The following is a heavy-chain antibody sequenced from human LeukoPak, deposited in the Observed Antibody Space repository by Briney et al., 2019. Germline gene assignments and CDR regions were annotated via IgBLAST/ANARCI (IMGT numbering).Heavy chain of an antibody. CDR1: GRSISSYY. V-gene: IGHV4-59*01. CDR3: ARGGILPLFDP. D-gene: IGHD2-15*01. CDR2: IYYSGST. J-gene: IGHJ5*02. Sequence: SQTQSLTCTVSGRSISSYYWSWIRQPPGKGLEWIGYIYYSGSTNYNPSLGSRVTISVDTSKNQFSLKLSSVTAADTAVYYCARGGILPLFDPWGQGTLVTVSS.